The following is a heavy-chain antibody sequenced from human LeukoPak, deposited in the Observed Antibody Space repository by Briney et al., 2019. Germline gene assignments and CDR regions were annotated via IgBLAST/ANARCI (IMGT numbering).Heavy chain of an antibody. CDR3: ARDYRGPLVVAAYGSFVY. J-gene: IGHJ4*02. CDR2: IYYSGST. CDR1: GGSISSGDYY. D-gene: IGHD2-15*01. Sequence: SQTLSLTCTVSGGSISSGDYYWSWIRQPPGKGLEWIGYIYYSGSTYYNPSLKSRVTISVDTSKNQFSLKLSSVTAADTAVYYCARDYRGPLVVAAYGSFVYWGQGTLVTVSS. V-gene: IGHV4-30-4*01.